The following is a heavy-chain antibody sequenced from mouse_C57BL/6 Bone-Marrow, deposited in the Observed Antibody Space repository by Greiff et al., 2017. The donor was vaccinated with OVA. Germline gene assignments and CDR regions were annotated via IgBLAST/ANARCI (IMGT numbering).Heavy chain of an antibody. V-gene: IGHV1-26*01. CDR3: ASGYDGYYAWFAY. CDR1: GYTFTDYY. Sequence: EVQLQQSGPELVKPGASVKISCKASGYTFTDYYMNWVKQSHGQSLEWIGDINPNNGGTSYNQKFKGKATLTVDKSSSTAYMELRSLTSEDSAVXDYASGYDGYYAWFAYWGRGTVVTVSA. J-gene: IGHJ3*01. CDR2: INPNNGGT. D-gene: IGHD2-3*01.